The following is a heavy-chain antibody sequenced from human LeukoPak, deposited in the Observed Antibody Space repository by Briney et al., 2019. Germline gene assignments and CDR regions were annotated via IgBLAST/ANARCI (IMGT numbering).Heavy chain of an antibody. V-gene: IGHV3-30-3*01. CDR3: ARGRGIAAAGNY. CDR1: GFTFSSYA. J-gene: IGHJ4*02. Sequence: GGSLRLSCAASGFTFSSYAMHWVRQAPGKGLEWVAVISYDGSNKYYADPVKGRFTISRDNSKNTLYLQMNSLRAEDTAVYYCARGRGIAAAGNYWGQGTLVTVSS. CDR2: ISYDGSNK. D-gene: IGHD6-13*01.